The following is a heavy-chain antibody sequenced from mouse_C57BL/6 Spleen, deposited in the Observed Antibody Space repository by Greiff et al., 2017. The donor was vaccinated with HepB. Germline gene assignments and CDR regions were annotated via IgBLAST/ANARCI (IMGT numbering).Heavy chain of an antibody. CDR2: ISDGGSYT. CDR3: ARDWAVTTGYYFDY. Sequence: EVQRVESGGGLVKPGGSLKLSCAASGFTFSSYAMSWVRQTPEKRLEWVATISDGGSYTYYPDNVKGRFTISRDNAKNNLYLQMSHLKSEDTAMYYCARDWAVTTGYYFDYWGQGTTLTVSS. V-gene: IGHV5-4*01. D-gene: IGHD2-2*01. J-gene: IGHJ2*01. CDR1: GFTFSSYA.